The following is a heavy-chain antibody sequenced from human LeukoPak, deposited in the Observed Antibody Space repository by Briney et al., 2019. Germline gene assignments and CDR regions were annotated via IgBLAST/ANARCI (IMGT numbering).Heavy chain of an antibody. CDR2: IKSKTDGGTT. CDR3: TTGYSGYDFGY. Sequence: GGSLRLSCAASGFTFSNAWMSWVRQAPGKGLEWVGRIKSKTDGGTTDYAAPVKGRLTISRDDSKNTLYLQMNSLKTEDTAVYYCTTGYSGYDFGYWGQGTLVTVSS. V-gene: IGHV3-15*01. D-gene: IGHD5-12*01. J-gene: IGHJ4*02. CDR1: GFTFSNAW.